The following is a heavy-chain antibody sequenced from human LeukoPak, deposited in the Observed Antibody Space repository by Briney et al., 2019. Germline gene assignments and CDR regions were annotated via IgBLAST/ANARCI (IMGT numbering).Heavy chain of an antibody. J-gene: IGHJ4*02. CDR3: AKTFCGGDCYFVY. D-gene: IGHD2-21*02. Sequence: GGSLRLSCAASGFTFSSSAMSWVRQVPGKGLEWVSGISGSGGSTYYADSVKGRFTISRDNSKNTLYLQMNSLRAEDTAVYYCAKTFCGGDCYFVYWGQGTLVTVSS. CDR2: ISGSGGST. V-gene: IGHV3-23*01. CDR1: GFTFSSSA.